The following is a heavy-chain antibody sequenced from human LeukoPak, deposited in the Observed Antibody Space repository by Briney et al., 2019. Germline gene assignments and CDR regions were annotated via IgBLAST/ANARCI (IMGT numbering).Heavy chain of an antibody. CDR1: GYIFKDYG. J-gene: IGHJ4*02. CDR3: ARSGAADIGATSSGDYFHY. CDR2: MSGSTTVV. D-gene: IGHD5-12*01. Sequence: GGSLRLSCAGSGYIFKDYGLSWVRQAPGKGLEWVSLMSGSTTVVWYADSVKGRFTISRDNSKNTLYLQMNDLRADDTAVYYCARSGAADIGATSSGDYFHYWGQGTLVIVSS. V-gene: IGHV3-21*04.